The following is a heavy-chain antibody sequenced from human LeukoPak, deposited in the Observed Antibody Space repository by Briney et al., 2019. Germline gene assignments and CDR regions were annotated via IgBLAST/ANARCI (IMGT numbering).Heavy chain of an antibody. J-gene: IGHJ4*02. D-gene: IGHD1-26*01. CDR3: AKATIVGATRGPFDY. CDR1: GFTFSNYW. V-gene: IGHV3-74*01. CDR2: INTDGRST. Sequence: GGSLRLSCTASGFTFSNYWMHWVRQAPGKGLVWVSRINTDGRSTDYADFVKGRFTISRDNAKNTLYLQMNSLRAEDTAVYYCAKATIVGATRGPFDYWGQGTLVTVSS.